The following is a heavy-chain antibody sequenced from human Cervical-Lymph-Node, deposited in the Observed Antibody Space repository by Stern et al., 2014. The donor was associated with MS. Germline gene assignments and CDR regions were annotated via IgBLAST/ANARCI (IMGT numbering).Heavy chain of an antibody. J-gene: IGHJ4*02. Sequence: DQLVESGPGLVKPSQTLSLTCTVSGGSISSGSDYWSWIRQPVGKGLEWIGRIHASGSAFYPPSLKSRVTISTDTSMNQFSLELNSATAADTAIYYCASGYRIFDYWGQGILVTVSS. CDR2: IHASGSA. CDR1: GGSISSGSDY. D-gene: IGHD5-18*01. V-gene: IGHV4-61*02. CDR3: ASGYRIFDY.